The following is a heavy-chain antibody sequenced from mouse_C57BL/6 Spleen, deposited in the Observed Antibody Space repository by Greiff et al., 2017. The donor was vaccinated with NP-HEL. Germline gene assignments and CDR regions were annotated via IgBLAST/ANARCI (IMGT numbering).Heavy chain of an antibody. V-gene: IGHV5-9-1*02. Sequence: EVQGVESGEGLVKPGGSLKLSCAASGFTFSSYAMSWVRQTPEKRLEWVAYISSGGDYIYYADTVKGRFTISRDNARNTLYLQMSSLKSEDTAMYYGTREGGLLSYAMDYWGQGTSVTVSS. CDR2: ISSGGDYI. CDR1: GFTFSSYA. CDR3: TREGGLLSYAMDY. D-gene: IGHD2-3*01. J-gene: IGHJ4*01.